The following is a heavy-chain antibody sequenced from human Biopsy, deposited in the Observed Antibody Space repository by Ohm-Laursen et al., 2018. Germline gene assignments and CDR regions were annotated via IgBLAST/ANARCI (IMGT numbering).Heavy chain of an antibody. CDR1: GVSINTGGYY. CDR2: IHYSGNT. J-gene: IGHJ5*02. CDR3: ARHPTGFWFDP. V-gene: IGHV4-31*03. Sequence: SQTLSLTCTVSGVSINTGGYYWTWIRQHPGTGLEWIGYIHYSGNTLYNPSLKSRLTISVDTSRNQFSLKLTSVTASDTALYYCARHPTGFWFDPWGQGTLVIVSS.